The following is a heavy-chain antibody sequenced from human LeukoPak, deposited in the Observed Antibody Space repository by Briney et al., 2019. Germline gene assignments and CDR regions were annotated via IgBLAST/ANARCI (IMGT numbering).Heavy chain of an antibody. CDR3: ARAPGPRAAADY. CDR1: GITVSSSY. CDR2: IYSGGST. D-gene: IGHD6-13*01. Sequence: GGSLRLSCVASGITVSSSYMSWVRQGPRKELEWISVIYSGGSTYYAVSVRGRFTVSRDNSKNTLYLQMNSLRAVDTAVYYCARAPGPRAAADYWGQGTLVTVSS. J-gene: IGHJ4*02. V-gene: IGHV3-53*01.